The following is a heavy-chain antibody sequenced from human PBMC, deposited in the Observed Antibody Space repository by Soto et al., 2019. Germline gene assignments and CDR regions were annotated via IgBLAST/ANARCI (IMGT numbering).Heavy chain of an antibody. D-gene: IGHD2-15*01. J-gene: IGHJ6*02. CDR3: ARSEHVVVVAATPYYYYYGMDV. V-gene: IGHV5-51*01. CDR2: IYPGDSDT. Sequence: GESLKISCKGSGYSFTSYWIGWVRQMPGKGLEWMGIIYPGDSDTRYSPSLQGQVTISADKSISTAYLQWSSLKASDTAMYYCARSEHVVVVAATPYYYYYGMDVWGQGTTVTVSS. CDR1: GYSFTSYW.